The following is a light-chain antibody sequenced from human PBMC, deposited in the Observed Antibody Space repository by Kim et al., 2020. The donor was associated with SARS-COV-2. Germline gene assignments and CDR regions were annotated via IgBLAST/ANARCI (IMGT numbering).Light chain of an antibody. J-gene: IGLJ2*01. CDR1: RSSIGAGYD. V-gene: IGLV1-40*03. CDR2: GNN. CDR3: QSYDSSLTL. Sequence: QRVTISCTGSRSSIGAGYDVHWYQQLPGTAPKLLIYGNNNRPSGVPERFSGSKSGASASLAISGLQAEDEAVYYCQSYDSSLTLFGGGTQLTVL.